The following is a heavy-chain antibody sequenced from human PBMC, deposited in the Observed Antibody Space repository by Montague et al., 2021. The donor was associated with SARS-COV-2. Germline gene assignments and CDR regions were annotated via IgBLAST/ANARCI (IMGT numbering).Heavy chain of an antibody. CDR2: INVFGTTA. CDR3: VKGRSTDRTRDFDS. J-gene: IGHJ4*02. Sequence: SLRLSCAASGFIFNKYGVGWVRQAPGKGLEWVSVINVFGTTAYYADSVRGRFTMSRDNYRNTLDLHMISPRADDTAIYYCVKGRSTDRTRDFDSWGQGTLVTVSS. CDR1: GFIFNKYG. V-gene: IGHV3-23*01. D-gene: IGHD1-14*01.